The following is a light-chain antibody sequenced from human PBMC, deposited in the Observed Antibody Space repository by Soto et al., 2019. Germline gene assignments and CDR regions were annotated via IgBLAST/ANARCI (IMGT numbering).Light chain of an antibody. CDR1: NIGSKS. V-gene: IGLV3-21*04. Sequence: SYELTQPHSVSVAPGKTARITCGGNNIGSKSVHWYQQKPGQAPVLVIYYDSDRPSGIPERFSGSNSGNTATLTISRVEAGDEADYYCQVWDSSSDHAVFGGGTKLTVL. CDR3: QVWDSSSDHAV. J-gene: IGLJ2*01. CDR2: YDS.